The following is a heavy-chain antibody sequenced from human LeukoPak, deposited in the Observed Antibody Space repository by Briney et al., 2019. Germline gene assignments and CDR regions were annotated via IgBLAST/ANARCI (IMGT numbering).Heavy chain of an antibody. D-gene: IGHD3-9*01. Sequence: SETLSLTCTVSGGSISSDGYYWSWIRQHPGKGLEWIGYIYYSGSTYYNPSLKSRVTISVDTSKNQFSLNLDSVTAADTAVYYCARATILTGPNYWGQGTLVTVSS. J-gene: IGHJ4*02. CDR3: ARATILTGPNY. CDR1: GGSISSDGYY. CDR2: IYYSGST. V-gene: IGHV4-31*03.